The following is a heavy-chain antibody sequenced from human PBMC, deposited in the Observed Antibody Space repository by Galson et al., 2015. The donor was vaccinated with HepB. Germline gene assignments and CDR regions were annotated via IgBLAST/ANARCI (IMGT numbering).Heavy chain of an antibody. CDR2: TSDDGSNK. J-gene: IGHJ6*02. V-gene: IGHV3-30*04. D-gene: IGHD6-13*01. Sequence: SLRLSCAASGFTFSRHTMHWVRQAPGKGLEWVVVTSDDGSNKWYADSVKGRFTISRDNSKNTLYLQMNSLRAEDTAVYYCARDYASSWYFNHYYGMDVWGQGTTVTVSS. CDR1: GFTFSRHT. CDR3: ARDYASSWYFNHYYGMDV.